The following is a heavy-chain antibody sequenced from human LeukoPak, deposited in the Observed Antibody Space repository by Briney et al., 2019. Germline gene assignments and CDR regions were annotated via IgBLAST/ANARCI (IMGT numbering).Heavy chain of an antibody. CDR3: ARLGVWGVYYFYYYYYYMDV. CDR1: GYTFTSYD. D-gene: IGHD3-16*01. CDR2: MNPNSGNT. V-gene: IGHV1-8*01. J-gene: IGHJ6*03. Sequence: ASVTVSCKASGYTFTSYDINWVRQATGQGLEWMGWMNPNSGNTGYAQKFQGRVTMTRNTSISTAYMELSSLRSEDTAVYYCARLGVWGVYYFYYYYYYMDVWGKGTTVTVSS.